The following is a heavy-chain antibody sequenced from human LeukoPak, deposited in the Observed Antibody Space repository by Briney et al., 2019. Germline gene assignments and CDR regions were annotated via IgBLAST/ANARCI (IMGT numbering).Heavy chain of an antibody. D-gene: IGHD4-17*01. CDR2: ISGSGGSK. CDR3: AIRGTPVPH. CDR1: GFTFSSYA. Sequence: PGGSLSLSCAASGFTFSSYAMSWVRQAPGKGLEWVSVISGSGGSKYYADSVKGRFTISRDNSKNTVYLQMNRLRAEDTALYYCAIRGTPVPHWGQGALVTVSS. V-gene: IGHV3-23*01. J-gene: IGHJ4*02.